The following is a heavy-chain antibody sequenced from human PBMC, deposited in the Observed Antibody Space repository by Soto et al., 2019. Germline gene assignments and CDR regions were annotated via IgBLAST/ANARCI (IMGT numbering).Heavy chain of an antibody. CDR1: GFTFSSYG. CDR2: ISYDGSNK. V-gene: IGHV3-30*18. D-gene: IGHD4-17*01. CDR3: AKGRLRWYHDAFDI. J-gene: IGHJ3*02. Sequence: GGSLRLSCAASGFTFSSYGMHWVRQAPGKGLEWVAVISYDGSNKYYADSVKGRFTISRDNSKNTLYLQMNGLRAEDTAVYYCAKGRLRWYHDAFDIWGQGTMVTVSS.